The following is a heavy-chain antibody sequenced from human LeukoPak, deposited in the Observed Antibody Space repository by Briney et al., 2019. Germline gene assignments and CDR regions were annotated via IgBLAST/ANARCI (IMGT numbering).Heavy chain of an antibody. D-gene: IGHD6-19*01. CDR2: IHPSTGNP. CDR3: ARSYTSGWYYFDY. CDR1: GGTFSSYA. Sequence: ASVKVSCKASGGTFSSYAISWVRQAPGQGLEWMGWIHPSTGNPTYAPGFTGRFVFSLDTSVSTASLQISSLKAEHTAVYYCARSYTSGWYYFDYWGQGTLVTVSS. J-gene: IGHJ4*02. V-gene: IGHV7-4-1*02.